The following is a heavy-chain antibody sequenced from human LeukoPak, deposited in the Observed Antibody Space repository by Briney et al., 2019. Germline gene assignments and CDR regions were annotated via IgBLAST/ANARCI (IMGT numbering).Heavy chain of an antibody. J-gene: IGHJ3*02. CDR1: GYSFTSYW. Sequence: TGESLKISCKGSGYSFTSYWIGWVRQMPGKGLEWRGIIYPGDSDTRYSPSFRGQVTISADKSISTAYLQWSSLKASDTAMYYCARPDYGDYSEPDAFDIWGQGTMVTVSS. CDR2: IYPGDSDT. V-gene: IGHV5-51*01. CDR3: ARPDYGDYSEPDAFDI. D-gene: IGHD4-17*01.